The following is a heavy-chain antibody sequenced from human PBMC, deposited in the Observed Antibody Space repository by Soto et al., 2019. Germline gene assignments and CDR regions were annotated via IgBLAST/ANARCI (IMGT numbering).Heavy chain of an antibody. D-gene: IGHD2-8*02. Sequence: QVQLQQWGAGLLKPSETLSLTCAVYGGSFSGYYWTWIRQPPGTGLEWIGEITHSGSTNYNPSLKSRVTISVDTSKTQFSLKLTSVTAADTAVYYCARDKITGLFDYWGQGTLVTVSS. V-gene: IGHV4-34*01. J-gene: IGHJ4*02. CDR3: ARDKITGLFDY. CDR2: ITHSGST. CDR1: GGSFSGYY.